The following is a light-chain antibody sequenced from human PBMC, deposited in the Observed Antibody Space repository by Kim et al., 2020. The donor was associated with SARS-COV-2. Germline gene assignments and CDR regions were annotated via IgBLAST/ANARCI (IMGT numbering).Light chain of an antibody. CDR3: QQFSQFPYT. Sequence: SASVGHTVTITCRASQGVNNALAWYQQKPGKAPNLLIYDASGLESGVPSRFSGSGFGTDFTLTISSLQPEDSATYFCQQFSQFPYTFGQGTKLEI. J-gene: IGKJ2*01. V-gene: IGKV1D-13*01. CDR2: DAS. CDR1: QGVNNA.